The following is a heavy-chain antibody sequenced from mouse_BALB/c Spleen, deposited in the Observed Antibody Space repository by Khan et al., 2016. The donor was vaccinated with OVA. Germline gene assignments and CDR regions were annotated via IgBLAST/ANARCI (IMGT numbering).Heavy chain of an antibody. V-gene: IGHV1-4*01. J-gene: IGHJ4*01. D-gene: IGHD2-14*01. Sequence: QVQLQQSGAELARPGASVKMSCKASGYTFTSHTMHWIKQRPGQGLEWIGYINPRSGYNQKLNDKATLTADISSSTANMQLSSLTSEDSAVYYCARRTTEYALDYWGQGTSVTVSS. CDR3: ARRTTEYALDY. CDR2: INPRSG. CDR1: GYTFTSHT.